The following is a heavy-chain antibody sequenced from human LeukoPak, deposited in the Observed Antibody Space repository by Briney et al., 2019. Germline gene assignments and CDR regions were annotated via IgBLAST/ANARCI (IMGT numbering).Heavy chain of an antibody. Sequence: ASVKVSCKASGYTFTSYGISWVRQAPGQGLEWMGWISAYNGNTNYAQKLQGRVTVTTDTSTSTAYMELRSLRSDDTAVYYCARDQTTGTTSFFDYYYYGMDVWGQGTTVTVSS. CDR3: ARDQTTGTTSFFDYYYYGMDV. V-gene: IGHV1-18*01. CDR2: ISAYNGNT. J-gene: IGHJ6*02. CDR1: GYTFTSYG. D-gene: IGHD1-7*01.